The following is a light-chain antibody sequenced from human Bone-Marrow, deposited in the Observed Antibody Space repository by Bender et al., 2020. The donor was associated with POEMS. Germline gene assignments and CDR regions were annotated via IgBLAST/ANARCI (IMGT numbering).Light chain of an antibody. J-gene: IGLJ1*01. Sequence: QSALTQPPSASGSPGQSVTISCTGTTNDVGDYNYVSWYQHHPGKAPKLMIYEVNKRPSGVSNRFSGSKSGNTASLTISGLQAEDEADYYCSSYTSSSTRVFGTGTKVTVL. CDR3: SSYTSSSTRV. CDR1: TNDVGDYNY. V-gene: IGLV2-14*01. CDR2: EVN.